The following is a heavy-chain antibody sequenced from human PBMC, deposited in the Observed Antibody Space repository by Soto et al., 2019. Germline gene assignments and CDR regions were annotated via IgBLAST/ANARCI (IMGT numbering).Heavy chain of an antibody. CDR2: ISWNSGSI. J-gene: IGHJ4*02. D-gene: IGHD3-22*01. CDR3: AKDTTYYYDSSGYFFDY. V-gene: IGHV3-9*01. Sequence: GGSVTLSCAASGFTFDDYAMHWVRQAPGKGLEWVSGISWNSGSIGYADSVKGRFTISRDNAKNSLYLQMNSLRAEDTALYYCAKDTTYYYDSSGYFFDYWGQGTLVTV. CDR1: GFTFDDYA.